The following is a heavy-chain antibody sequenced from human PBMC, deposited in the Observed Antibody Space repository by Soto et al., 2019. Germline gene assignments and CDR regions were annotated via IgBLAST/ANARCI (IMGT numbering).Heavy chain of an antibody. CDR3: AKDTGVWYFDL. CDR2: ISYDGSNK. Sequence: PGGSLRLSCAASGFTFSSYGMHWVRQAPGKGLEWVAVISYDGSNKYYADSVKGRFTISRDNSKNTLYLQMNSLRAEDTAVYYCAKDTGVWYFDLWGRGTLVTVSS. V-gene: IGHV3-30*18. J-gene: IGHJ2*01. CDR1: GFTFSSYG.